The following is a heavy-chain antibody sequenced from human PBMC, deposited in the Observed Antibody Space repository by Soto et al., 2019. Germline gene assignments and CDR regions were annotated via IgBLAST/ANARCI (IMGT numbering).Heavy chain of an antibody. CDR1: GFTFSSYG. Sequence: EVQLVESGGGLVQPGGSLRLSCAASGFTFSSYGMSWVRQAPGKGLEWVANIKQDGSEKYYVDSVKGRFTTSRDNAKNSLYLQMNSLRAEDTAFYYCAREKRASGYFDYWGQGALVTVSS. CDR2: IKQDGSEK. D-gene: IGHD6-25*01. CDR3: AREKRASGYFDY. J-gene: IGHJ4*02. V-gene: IGHV3-7*01.